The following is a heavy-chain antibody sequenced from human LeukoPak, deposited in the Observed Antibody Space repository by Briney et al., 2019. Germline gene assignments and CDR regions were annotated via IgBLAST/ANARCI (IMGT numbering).Heavy chain of an antibody. V-gene: IGHV1-58*01. CDR1: GSTFTSSA. CDR3: AAVTYGSGDYYFDY. CDR2: IVVGSGNT. D-gene: IGHD3-10*01. J-gene: IGHJ4*02. Sequence: TSVKVSCKASGSTFTSSAVQWVRQARGQRLGWIGWIVVGSGNTNYAQKFQERVTITRDMSTSTAYMELSSLRSEDTAVYYCAAVTYGSGDYYFDYWGQGTLVTVSS.